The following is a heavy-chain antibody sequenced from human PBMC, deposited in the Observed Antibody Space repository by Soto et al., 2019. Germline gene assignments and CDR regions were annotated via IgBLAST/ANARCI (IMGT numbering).Heavy chain of an antibody. V-gene: IGHV4-59*01. D-gene: IGHD3-16*01. CDR2: IYYSGST. CDR3: ARRYGGNFDY. Sequence: ETLSPTCTVSGGSISSYYWSWIRQPPGKGLEWIGYIYYSGSTNYNPSLKSRVTISVDTSKNQFSLKLSSVTAADTAVYYCARRYGGNFDYWGQGTLVTVSS. CDR1: GGSISSYY. J-gene: IGHJ4*02.